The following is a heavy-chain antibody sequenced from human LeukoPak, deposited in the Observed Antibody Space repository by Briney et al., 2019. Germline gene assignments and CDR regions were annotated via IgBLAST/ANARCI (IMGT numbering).Heavy chain of an antibody. CDR3: AKDISSSDGYQTYSFDY. CDR2: ISWDGGST. D-gene: IGHD5-18*01. V-gene: IGHV3-43*01. Sequence: GGSLRLSCAASGFTFDDYTMHWVRQAPGKGLEWVSLISWDGGSTYYADSVKGRFTISRDNSKNSLYLQMNSLRTEDTALYYCAKDISSSDGYQTYSFDYWGQGTLVTVSS. J-gene: IGHJ4*02. CDR1: GFTFDDYT.